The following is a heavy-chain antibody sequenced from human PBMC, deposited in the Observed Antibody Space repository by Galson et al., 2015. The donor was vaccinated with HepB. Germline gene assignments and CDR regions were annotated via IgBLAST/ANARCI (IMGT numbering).Heavy chain of an antibody. D-gene: IGHD4-23*01. V-gene: IGHV3-30*03. CDR1: GFTFSSYG. Sequence: SLRLSCAASGFTFSSYGMHWVRQAPGKGLEWVAVISYDGSNKYYADSVKGRFTISRDNSKNTLYLQMNSLRAEDTAVYYCTYGGNHYFDYWGQGTLVTVSS. J-gene: IGHJ4*02. CDR3: TYGGNHYFDY. CDR2: ISYDGSNK.